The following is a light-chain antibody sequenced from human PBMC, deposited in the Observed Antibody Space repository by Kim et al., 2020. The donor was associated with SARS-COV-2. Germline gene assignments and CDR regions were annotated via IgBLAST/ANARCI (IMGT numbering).Light chain of an antibody. CDR2: AAS. V-gene: IGKV3-11*01. J-gene: IGKJ5*01. Sequence: WSPGKRATPSCGAGQIVKTFWPGYQQKQGQSPRLLFQAASNGASGAPPGLSGGGFGTNFTLTIRTLGPEDLAVYYCQEGGDSPTFGQGTRREIK. CDR1: QIVKTF. CDR3: QEGGDSPT.